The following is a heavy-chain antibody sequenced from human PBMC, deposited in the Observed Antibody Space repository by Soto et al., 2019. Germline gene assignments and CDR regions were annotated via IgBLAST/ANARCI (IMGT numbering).Heavy chain of an antibody. J-gene: IGHJ6*02. Sequence: SETLSLTCTVSGGSISSYYWSWIRQPPGKGLEWIGYIYYSGSTNYNPSLKSRVTISVDTSKNQFSLKLSSVPAADTAVYYCARRPLPAYCSGGSCYSVHGMDVWGQGTTVTVSS. V-gene: IGHV4-59*08. CDR3: ARRPLPAYCSGGSCYSVHGMDV. CDR2: IYYSGST. CDR1: GGSISSYY. D-gene: IGHD2-15*01.